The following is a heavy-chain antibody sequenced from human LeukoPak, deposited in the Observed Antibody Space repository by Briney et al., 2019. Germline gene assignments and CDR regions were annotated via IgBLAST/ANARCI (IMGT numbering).Heavy chain of an antibody. CDR2: IKQDGSEK. Sequence: GGSLRLSCVASGFIINNYWMNWVRQAPGKGLEWVANIKQDGSEKYYVGSVKGRFTISRDNAKNSVYLQMNSLRAEDTAVYYCARGFDGANAFDLWGQGTLVTVSS. CDR3: ARGFDGANAFDL. V-gene: IGHV3-7*01. CDR1: GFIINNYW. J-gene: IGHJ3*01.